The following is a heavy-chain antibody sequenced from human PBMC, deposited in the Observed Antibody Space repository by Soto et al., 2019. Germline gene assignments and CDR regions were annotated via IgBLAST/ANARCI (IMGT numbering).Heavy chain of an antibody. CDR3: ASRYYDSSGYFALDI. D-gene: IGHD3-22*01. CDR1: GFTFSSYW. CDR2: INSDGSST. V-gene: IGHV3-74*01. Sequence: GGSLRLSCAASGFTFSSYWMHWVRQAPGKGLVWVSRINSDGSSTSYADSVKGRFTISRDNAKNTLYLQMNSLRAEDTAVYYCASRYYDSSGYFALDIWGQGTMVTVSS. J-gene: IGHJ3*02.